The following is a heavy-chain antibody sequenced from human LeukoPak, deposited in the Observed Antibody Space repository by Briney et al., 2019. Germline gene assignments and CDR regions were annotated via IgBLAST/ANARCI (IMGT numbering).Heavy chain of an antibody. CDR3: ARGDIIRGDYNWFDP. V-gene: IGHV4-4*07. Sequence: PSETLSLTCTVSGGSISGYYWSWIRQPAGKGLEYIGRIYSSGSTNYSPSLKSRVTMSVDTSKNQFSLKLTSVTAADTAVYYCARGDIIRGDYNWFDPWGQGILVTVSS. CDR2: IYSSGST. D-gene: IGHD3-10*01. CDR1: GGSISGYY. J-gene: IGHJ5*02.